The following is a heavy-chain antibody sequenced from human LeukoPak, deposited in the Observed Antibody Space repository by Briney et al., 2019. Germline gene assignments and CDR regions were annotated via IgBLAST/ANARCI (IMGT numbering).Heavy chain of an antibody. J-gene: IGHJ5*02. CDR2: IFSGGNT. V-gene: IGHV4-39*01. CDR3: GRPHPGPSSGYVDL. Sequence: SETLSLTCTVSGAFISNTRSFWGWIRQPPGKGLEWIVSIFSGGNTYYNPSLSSRVTISIDTTKNQFSLKLTATTAAATGFYYCGRPHPGPSSGYVDLWGQGILVTVSS. CDR1: GAFISNTRSF. D-gene: IGHD3-22*01.